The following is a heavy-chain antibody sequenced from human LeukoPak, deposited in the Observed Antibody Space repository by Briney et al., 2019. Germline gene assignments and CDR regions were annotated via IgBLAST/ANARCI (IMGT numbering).Heavy chain of an antibody. V-gene: IGHV1-3*01. J-gene: IGHJ4*02. D-gene: IGHD5-18*01. CDR3: AKGRYSYGYSLLLDY. Sequence: GGSLRLSCAASGYTFTSYAMHWVRQAPGQRLEWMGWINAGNGNTKYSQKFQGRVTITRDTSASTAYMELSSLRSEDTAVYYCAKGRYSYGYSLLLDYWGQGTLVTVSS. CDR2: INAGNGNT. CDR1: GYTFTSYA.